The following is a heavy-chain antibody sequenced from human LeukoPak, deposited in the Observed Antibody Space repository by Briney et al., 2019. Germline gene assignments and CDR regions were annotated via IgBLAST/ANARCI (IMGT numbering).Heavy chain of an antibody. J-gene: IGHJ5*02. CDR2: IYSDGVT. V-gene: IGHV3-66*02. Sequence: GGSLRLSCAASGFIVNSYAMSWGRQAPGKGLAWVSLIYSDGVTQYADSVKGRFTISRDDSKNTLCLQMNSLRDEDTAVYFCARDRAEGKTWVEFDPWGQGALVGVSS. CDR3: ARDRAEGKTWVEFDP. CDR1: GFIVNSYA.